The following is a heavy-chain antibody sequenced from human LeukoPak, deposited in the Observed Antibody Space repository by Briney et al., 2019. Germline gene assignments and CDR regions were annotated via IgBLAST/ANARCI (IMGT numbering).Heavy chain of an antibody. Sequence: SETLSLTCTVSGGSISSSSYYWGWIRQPPGKGLEWIGSIYYSGSTYYNPSLKSRVTISVDTSKNQFSLKLSSVTAADTAVYYRTTNDCGGDCSPGYYYYYYMDVWGKGTTVTISS. CDR3: TTNDCGGDCSPGYYYYYYMDV. CDR2: IYYSGST. D-gene: IGHD2-21*02. CDR1: GGSISSSSYY. V-gene: IGHV4-39*01. J-gene: IGHJ6*03.